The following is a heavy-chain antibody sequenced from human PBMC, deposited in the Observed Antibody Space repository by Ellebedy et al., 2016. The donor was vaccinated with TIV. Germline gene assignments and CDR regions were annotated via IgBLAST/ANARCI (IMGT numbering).Heavy chain of an antibody. Sequence: ASVKVSCKASGYSLTAYPINWVRQAPGQGLEWLGWINTNTGNPTYSQGFRGQFVFSLDTSVSTAYLEISSLRAEDTAVYYCARDSRYNWNDWDYYHMDVWGKGTTVTVSS. D-gene: IGHD1-1*01. V-gene: IGHV7-4-1*02. CDR3: ARDSRYNWNDWDYYHMDV. CDR2: INTNTGNP. J-gene: IGHJ6*03. CDR1: GYSLTAYP.